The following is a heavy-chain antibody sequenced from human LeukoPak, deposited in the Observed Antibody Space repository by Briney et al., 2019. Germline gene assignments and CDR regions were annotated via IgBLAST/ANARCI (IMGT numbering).Heavy chain of an antibody. CDR2: INNDGSNT. J-gene: IGHJ5*02. Sequence: PGGSLRLSCAVSGFTFSSYWMHWVRQAPGKGLMWVSHINNDGSNTRYADSVKGRFTTSRDNAKNTLYLQMKSLRGEDTAVYYCAGSGGTGFDPWGQGTLVTVSS. D-gene: IGHD3/OR15-3a*01. CDR1: GFTFSSYW. V-gene: IGHV3-74*01. CDR3: AGSGGTGFDP.